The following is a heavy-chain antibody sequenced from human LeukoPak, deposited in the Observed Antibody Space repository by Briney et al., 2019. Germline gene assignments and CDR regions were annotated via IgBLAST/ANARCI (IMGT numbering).Heavy chain of an antibody. CDR2: ISGSGGVT. V-gene: IGHV3-23*01. Sequence: GGSLRLSCAASGFTFSSYGMSWVRQAPGKGLEWVSGISGSGGVTSYADFVKGRFTVSRDNSKNTLYLQMNSVRGEDTAVYYCAKNRYESSGYYFDYWAQGTVVTVSS. D-gene: IGHD3-22*01. J-gene: IGHJ4*02. CDR3: AKNRYESSGYYFDY. CDR1: GFTFSSYG.